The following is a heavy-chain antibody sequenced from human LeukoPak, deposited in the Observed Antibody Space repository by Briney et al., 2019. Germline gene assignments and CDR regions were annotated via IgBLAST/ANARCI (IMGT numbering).Heavy chain of an antibody. CDR1: GFTFRNYA. J-gene: IGHJ3*02. V-gene: IGHV3-30*01. D-gene: IGHD1-1*01. CDR3: ARFKVGTNTTQKNAFDI. Sequence: GGSLRVSCAASGFTFRNYAMHWVRQAPGKGLEWVAVISFDATKEYFAQSVKGRFTISRDNSKATLYLQMHRLRIEDTALYFCARFKVGTNTTQKNAFDIWGRGTVVAVSS. CDR2: ISFDATKE.